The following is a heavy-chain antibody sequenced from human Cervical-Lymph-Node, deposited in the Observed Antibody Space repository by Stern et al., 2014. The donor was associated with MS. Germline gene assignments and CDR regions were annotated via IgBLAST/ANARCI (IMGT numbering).Heavy chain of an antibody. D-gene: IGHD3-16*01. Sequence: QLVESGGGMVQPGRSLRLSCEASGFKFDDFAMHWVRQAPGKGLEWVSGLGWNSEGRGYADSVQGRFTISRDNAKSSLYLKMNSLTAEDTALYYCAKADDYAAGIDAWGQGTLVVVSS. V-gene: IGHV3-9*01. CDR3: AKADDYAAGIDA. CDR2: LGWNSEGR. CDR1: GFKFDDFA. J-gene: IGHJ5*02.